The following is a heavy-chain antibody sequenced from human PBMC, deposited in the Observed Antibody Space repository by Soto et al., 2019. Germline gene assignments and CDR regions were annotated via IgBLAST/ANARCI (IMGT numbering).Heavy chain of an antibody. V-gene: IGHV4-39*01. J-gene: IGHJ4*02. CDR3: ARRRGSSWGLDY. CDR2: ISYSGTA. CDR1: GGSIRNNNYY. Sequence: SETLSLTCTVSGGSIRNNNYYWGWVRQPPGKGLEWIASISYSGTAYYSPSLKSRVTISVDTSKNQFSLKLSSVTAADTAVYYCARRRGSSWGLDYWGQGTLVTVSS. D-gene: IGHD6-13*01.